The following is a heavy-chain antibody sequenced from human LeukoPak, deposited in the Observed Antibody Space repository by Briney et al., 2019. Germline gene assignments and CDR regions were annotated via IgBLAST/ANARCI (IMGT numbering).Heavy chain of an antibody. CDR3: ATDWSGSYGVFDY. CDR2: IIPIFGTA. D-gene: IGHD1-26*01. V-gene: IGHV1-69*06. J-gene: IGHJ4*02. Sequence: SVKVSCKASGGTFSSYAISWVRQAPGQGLEWMGGIIPIFGTANYAQKFQGRVTITADKSTSTAYMELSSLRSEDTAVYYCATDWSGSYGVFDYWGQGTLVTVSS. CDR1: GGTFSSYA.